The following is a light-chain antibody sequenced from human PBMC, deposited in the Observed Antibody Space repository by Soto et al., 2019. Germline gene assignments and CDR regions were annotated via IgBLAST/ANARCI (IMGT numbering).Light chain of an antibody. V-gene: IGLV2-14*01. CDR1: SSDVGGYNY. J-gene: IGLJ1*01. CDR3: STYISSSTLNA. Sequence: SALTRAASVSRSHGQSITITYNETSSDVGGYNYVSWYQQHPGKAPKLMIYDVSKRPSGVSNRFSGSKSGNTASLTISGLQAEDEADYYCSTYISSSTLNAFGTGTKVTVL. CDR2: DVS.